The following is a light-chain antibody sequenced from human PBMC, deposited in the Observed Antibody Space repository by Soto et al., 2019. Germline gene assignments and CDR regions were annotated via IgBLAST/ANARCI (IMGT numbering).Light chain of an antibody. CDR2: GAS. J-gene: IGKJ3*01. V-gene: IGKV1-33*01. CDR3: QQYDNLLFT. Sequence: DIQMTQSPSSLSASVGDRVTITCQASQDISNYLNWYQQKPGKAPKLLIYGASNLETGVPSRFSGSGSGTDFTCTISSLQPEDIATYYCQQYDNLLFTFGPGTKVDIK. CDR1: QDISNY.